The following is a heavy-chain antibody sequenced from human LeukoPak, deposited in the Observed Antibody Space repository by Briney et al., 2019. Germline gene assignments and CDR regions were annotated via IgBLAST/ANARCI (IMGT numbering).Heavy chain of an antibody. Sequence: PGGSLRLSCAASGFTFSSYSMNWVRQAPGKGLEWVSSISSSSSYIYYADSVEGRFTISRDNAKNSLYLQMNSLRAEDTAVYYCARGGSGSYHPLGYWGQGTLVTVSS. J-gene: IGHJ4*02. D-gene: IGHD3-10*01. CDR2: ISSSSSYI. CDR3: ARGGSGSYHPLGY. CDR1: GFTFSSYS. V-gene: IGHV3-21*01.